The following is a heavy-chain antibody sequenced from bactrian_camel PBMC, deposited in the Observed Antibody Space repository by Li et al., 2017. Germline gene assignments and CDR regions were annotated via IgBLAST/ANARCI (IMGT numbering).Heavy chain of an antibody. D-gene: IGHD8*01. J-gene: IGHJ4*01. V-gene: IGHV3S25*01. CDR2: INGYGGTT. CDR1: GFPFTTYW. Sequence: QLVESGGGLVQPGGSLRLSCAASGFPFTTYWMYWVRQAPGKGLEWVAIINGYGGTTYYADSVQGRFTISRDNAENTVYLQVNSLKPDDTAVYYCVREAYKTNEFGDWGQGTQVTVS. CDR3: VREAYKTNEFGD.